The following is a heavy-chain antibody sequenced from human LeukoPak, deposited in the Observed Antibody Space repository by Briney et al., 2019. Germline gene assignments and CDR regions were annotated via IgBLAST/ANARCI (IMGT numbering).Heavy chain of an antibody. D-gene: IGHD6-13*01. V-gene: IGHV3-48*03. CDR3: ARDLTAAGDNWFDP. CDR1: GFTFSIYE. J-gene: IGHJ5*02. CDR2: ISSGGTTI. Sequence: GGSLRLSCAASGFTFSIYEMNWVREAPGKGLEWVSYISSGGTTIYYADSVKGRFTISRDNAKNSLYLQMNSLRAEDTAVYYCARDLTAAGDNWFDPWGQGTLVTVSS.